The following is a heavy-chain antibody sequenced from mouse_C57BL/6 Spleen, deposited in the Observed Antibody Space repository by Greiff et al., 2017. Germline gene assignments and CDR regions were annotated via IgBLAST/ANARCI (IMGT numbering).Heavy chain of an antibody. CDR1: GFTFSSYA. Sequence: EVQLVESGEGLVKPGGSLKLSCAASGFTFSSYAMSWVRQTPEKRLEWVAYISSGGDYIYYADTVKGRFTISRDTARNTLDLQMSSMKSEDTALYYCTRERANWDYWYFDVWGTGTTVTVSS. J-gene: IGHJ1*03. D-gene: IGHD4-1*01. CDR2: ISSGGDYI. V-gene: IGHV5-9-1*02. CDR3: TRERANWDYWYFDV.